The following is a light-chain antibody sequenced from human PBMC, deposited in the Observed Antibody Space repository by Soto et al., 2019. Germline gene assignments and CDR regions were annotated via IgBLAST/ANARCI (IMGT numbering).Light chain of an antibody. Sequence: QLVLTQPPSASGTPGQTIAISCSGGSSNIGSHTVNWYQQLPGTAPRLLIYSNTQRPSGVPDRFSGSKSGTSASLAISGLQFEYEGDYYCAAWDDSLNGVVFGGGTQLTVL. V-gene: IGLV1-44*01. CDR2: SNT. CDR3: AAWDDSLNGVV. J-gene: IGLJ2*01. CDR1: SSNIGSHT.